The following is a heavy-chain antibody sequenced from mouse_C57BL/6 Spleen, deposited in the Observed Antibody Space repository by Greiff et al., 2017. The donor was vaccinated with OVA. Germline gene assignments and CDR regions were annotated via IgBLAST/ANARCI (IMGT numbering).Heavy chain of an antibody. CDR1: GFNIKDYY. CDR2: IDPEDGVT. V-gene: IGHV14-2*01. CDR3: ARLDYDRENWYFDV. D-gene: IGHD2-4*01. Sequence: EVQLQQSGAELVKPGASVKLSCIASGFNIKDYYMHWVKQRTEQGLEWIGRIDPEDGVTTYTQTFKGTATITADTSSSTAYLQLSSLTSEDTAVYYCARLDYDRENWYFDVWGTGTTVTVSS. J-gene: IGHJ1*03.